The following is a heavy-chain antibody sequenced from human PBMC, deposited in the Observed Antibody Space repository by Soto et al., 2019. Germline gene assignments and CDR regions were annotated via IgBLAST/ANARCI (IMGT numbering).Heavy chain of an antibody. D-gene: IGHD3-9*01. CDR1: GGSINNGGYS. CDR2: ISHGGNT. V-gene: IGHV4-30-2*01. CDR3: ARTSYDILTGRLDAFDI. J-gene: IGHJ3*02. Sequence: PSKTLSRTCADPGGSINNGGYSWSWLRQPPGKGLEWIGCISHGGNTYYNPSLRSRVIMSIDKSKNHFSLGLKSVTAADTATYYCARTSYDILTGRLDAFDIWGQGTMVTVSS.